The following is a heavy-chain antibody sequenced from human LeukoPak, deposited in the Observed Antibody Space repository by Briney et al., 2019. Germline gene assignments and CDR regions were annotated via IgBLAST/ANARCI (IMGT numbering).Heavy chain of an antibody. Sequence: GGSLRLSCAASGFTFSSYERNWVRQAPGKGLEWVSYISSSGSTIYYADSVKGRFTISRDNAKNSLYLQMNSLRAEDTAVYYCARDYGAGMDVWGQGTTVTVSS. D-gene: IGHD4-17*01. CDR1: GFTFSSYE. V-gene: IGHV3-48*03. CDR3: ARDYGAGMDV. CDR2: ISSSGSTI. J-gene: IGHJ6*02.